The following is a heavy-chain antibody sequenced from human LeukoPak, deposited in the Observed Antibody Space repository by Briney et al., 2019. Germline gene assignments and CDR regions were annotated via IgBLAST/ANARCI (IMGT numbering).Heavy chain of an antibody. CDR2: IYTSGST. V-gene: IGHV4-4*07. CDR1: GGSISSYY. J-gene: IGHJ5*02. CDR3: ARDLVVPAAIDRGKNWFDP. Sequence: AETLSLTCTVSGGSISSYYWSWLRQAAGKGLAWVGRIYTSGSTNYHPSLKSRVTMSVDTSKNQFSLKLSSVTAADTAVYYCARDLVVPAAIDRGKNWFDPWGQGTLVTVSS. D-gene: IGHD2-2*01.